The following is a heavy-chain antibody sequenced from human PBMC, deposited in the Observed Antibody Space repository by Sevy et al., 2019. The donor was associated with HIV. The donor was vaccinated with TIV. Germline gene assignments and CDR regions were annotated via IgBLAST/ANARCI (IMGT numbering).Heavy chain of an antibody. J-gene: IGHJ5*02. CDR1: GFTFSTYW. D-gene: IGHD5-12*01. Sequence: GGSLRLSCAASGFTFSTYWMTWVRQAPGQGLEWVANIKEDGSAKYYVDSMKGRFTISRDNAKNSLYMQVNNLRAEETTVYYCARDSPGYGGYDHWGQGTLVTVSS. CDR3: ARDSPGYGGYDH. V-gene: IGHV3-7*01. CDR2: IKEDGSAK.